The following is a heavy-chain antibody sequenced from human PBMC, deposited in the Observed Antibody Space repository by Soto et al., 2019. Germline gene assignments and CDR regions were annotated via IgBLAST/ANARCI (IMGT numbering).Heavy chain of an antibody. CDR1: GFTFSDYY. D-gene: IGHD2-2*01. J-gene: IGHJ5*02. CDR2: ISSSSSYT. V-gene: IGHV3-11*06. Sequence: QVQLVESGGGLVKPGGSLRLSCAASGFTFSDYYMSWIRQAPGKGLEWVSYISSSSSYTNYADSVKGRFTISRDNAKNALYLQMNSLRAEDTAVYYCARGPYCSSTSCYRGWFAPWGRGTLVTVSS. CDR3: ARGPYCSSTSCYRGWFAP.